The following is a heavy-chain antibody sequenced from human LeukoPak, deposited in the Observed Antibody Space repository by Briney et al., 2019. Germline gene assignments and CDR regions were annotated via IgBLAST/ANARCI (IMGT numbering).Heavy chain of an antibody. V-gene: IGHV4-34*01. J-gene: IGHJ4*02. Sequence: SETLSLTCAVYGGSFSGYYWSWIRQPPGKGLEWIGEINHSGSTNYNPSLKSRVTISVDRSKNQFSLKLSSVTAADTAVYYCARGGEVTTILDYWGQGTLVTVSS. CDR3: ARGGEVTTILDY. CDR2: INHSGST. CDR1: GGSFSGYY. D-gene: IGHD4-11*01.